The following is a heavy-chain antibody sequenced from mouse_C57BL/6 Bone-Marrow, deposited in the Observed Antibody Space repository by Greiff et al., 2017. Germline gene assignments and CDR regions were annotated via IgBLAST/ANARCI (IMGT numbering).Heavy chain of an antibody. V-gene: IGHV1-50*01. CDR2: IDPSDSYT. D-gene: IGHD1-1*01. J-gene: IGHJ3*01. CDR1: GYTFTSYW. CDR3: ARGLRVAY. Sequence: QVQLQQPGAELVKPGASVKLSCKASGYTFTSYWMQWVKQRPGQGLEWIGEIDPSDSYTNYNQKFKGKATLTVDTSSSTAYMQLSSLTSEDSAVYYCARGLRVAYWGQGTLVTVSA.